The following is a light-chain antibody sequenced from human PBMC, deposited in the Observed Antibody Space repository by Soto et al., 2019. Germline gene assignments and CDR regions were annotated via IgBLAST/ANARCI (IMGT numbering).Light chain of an antibody. V-gene: IGKV1-39*01. Sequence: DIPMTQSPSSLSASVGDRVTITCRASQSIRNYLNWYQQKVGKAPKLLIYTASGLQGGVPSRFSGSGSGTDFTLTISSLQPEDFATYYCQQSYSTPPTFGQGTKVEIQ. J-gene: IGKJ1*01. CDR2: TAS. CDR1: QSIRNY. CDR3: QQSYSTPPT.